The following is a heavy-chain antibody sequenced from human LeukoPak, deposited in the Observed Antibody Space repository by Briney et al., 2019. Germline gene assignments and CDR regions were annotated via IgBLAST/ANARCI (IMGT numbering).Heavy chain of an antibody. D-gene: IGHD2-21*01. J-gene: IGHJ4*02. Sequence: PGGSLRLSCAASGFTFNTYWMNWVRQAPGKGLEWVSSITYGSSFIHYAASVKGRFTISRDNAKNSLYLQMSSLRAEDTALYFCARGQFCGGDCFYFDLWGQGTLVTVSS. V-gene: IGHV3-21*01. CDR3: ARGQFCGGDCFYFDL. CDR1: GFTFNTYW. CDR2: ITYGSSFI.